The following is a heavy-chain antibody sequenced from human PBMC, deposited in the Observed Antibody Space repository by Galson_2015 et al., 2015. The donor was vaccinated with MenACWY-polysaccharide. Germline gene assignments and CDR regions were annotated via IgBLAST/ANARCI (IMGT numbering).Heavy chain of an antibody. Sequence: SLRLSCAASGFTFTNYAMSWVRQTPGEGLEWVSAITVSGDNTYYADSVKGRFAISRDNSKNTLSLQMNSLRTEDTAVYYCAKGLRGPAAATDYFDYWGQGTLVTVSS. CDR1: GFTFTNYA. CDR2: ITVSGDNT. D-gene: IGHD6-13*01. CDR3: AKGLRGPAAATDYFDY. V-gene: IGHV3-23*01. J-gene: IGHJ4*02.